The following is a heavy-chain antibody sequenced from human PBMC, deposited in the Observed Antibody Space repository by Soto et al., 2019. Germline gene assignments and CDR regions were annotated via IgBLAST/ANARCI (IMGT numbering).Heavy chain of an antibody. V-gene: IGHV1-18*01. J-gene: IGHJ4*02. Sequence: ASVKFSCKASGYTFTSYGISWVRQAPGQGLEWMGWISAYNGNRNYAQKVQGRVTMTTDTSTNTAYMEVRSLRSDDTAVYYCARDQVGATGDYWGQGTLVTVSS. CDR3: ARDQVGATGDY. D-gene: IGHD1-26*01. CDR2: ISAYNGNR. CDR1: GYTFTSYG.